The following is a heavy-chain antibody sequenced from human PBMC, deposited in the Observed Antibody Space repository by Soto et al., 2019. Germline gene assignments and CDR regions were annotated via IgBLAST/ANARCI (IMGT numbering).Heavy chain of an antibody. Sequence: ASVKVSCKASGYTFTGYYMHWVRQAPGQGLEWMGWINPNRGGTNYAQKFQGWVTMTRDTSISTAYMELSRLRSDDTAVYYCARDRDYDFWSGYFSLVYWGQGTLVTSPQ. CDR2: INPNRGGT. D-gene: IGHD3-3*01. CDR1: GYTFTGYY. J-gene: IGHJ4*02. CDR3: ARDRDYDFWSGYFSLVY. V-gene: IGHV1-2*04.